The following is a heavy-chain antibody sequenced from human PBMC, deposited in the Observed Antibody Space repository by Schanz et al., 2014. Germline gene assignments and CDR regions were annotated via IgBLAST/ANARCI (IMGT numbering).Heavy chain of an antibody. V-gene: IGHV1-18*01. CDR1: GGTFNSYT. Sequence: QVQLVQSGAEVKKPGSSMKVSCKASGGTFNSYTINWVRQAPGQGLEWMGRISPYTGNTHYFDKMEGRVTMTTDTSTSTAYMELRSLRSDDTAMYYCTRGGYSYALSAFDIWGQGTMVTVSS. CDR2: ISPYTGNT. CDR3: TRGGYSYALSAFDI. J-gene: IGHJ3*02. D-gene: IGHD5-18*01.